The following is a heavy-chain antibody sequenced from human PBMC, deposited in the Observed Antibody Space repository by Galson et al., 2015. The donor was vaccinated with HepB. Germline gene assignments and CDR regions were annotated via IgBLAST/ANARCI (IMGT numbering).Heavy chain of an antibody. V-gene: IGHV4-39*01. D-gene: IGHD3-16*01. J-gene: IGHJ3*02. CDR2: IYYSGST. CDR1: GGSISSSSYY. Sequence: SETLSLTCTVSGGSISSSSYYWGWIRQPPGKGLEWIGSIYYSGSTYYNPSLKSRVTISVDTSKNQFSLKLSSVTAADTAVYYCARQGARGAFGIWGQGTMVTVSS. CDR3: ARQGARGAFGI.